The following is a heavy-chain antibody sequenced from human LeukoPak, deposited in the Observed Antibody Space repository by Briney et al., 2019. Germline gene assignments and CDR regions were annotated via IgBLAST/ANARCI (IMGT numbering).Heavy chain of an antibody. J-gene: IGHJ4*02. CDR2: IYYSGSN. V-gene: IGHV4-59*08. Sequence: SETLSLTCTVSGVSMSSYYWSWIRQPPGKGLEWIGYIYYSGSNKYNPSLKSRVTISVDTSKNQFSLKLSSVTAADTAVYYCARGEYVAVAGTLIFDYWGQGTLVTVSS. CDR3: ARGEYVAVAGTLIFDY. D-gene: IGHD6-19*01. CDR1: GVSMSSYY.